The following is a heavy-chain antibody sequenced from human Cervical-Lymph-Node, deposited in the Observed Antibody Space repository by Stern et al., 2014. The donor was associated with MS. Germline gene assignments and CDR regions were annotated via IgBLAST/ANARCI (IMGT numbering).Heavy chain of an antibody. CDR1: GLSVSTYV. CDR3: ARGHYYDFWSGFCLDS. CDR2: IWHDGSQK. Sequence: VQLEESGGGVVQPGRPLRLSCKASGLSVSTYVMHWVRQAPGKGLEWLALIWHDGSQKQYTDSVRGRFTISRDNSKDAVFLQMNGLRAEDTAVYFCARGHYYDFWSGFCLDSWGQGALVTVSS. D-gene: IGHD3-3*01. V-gene: IGHV3-33*01. J-gene: IGHJ4*02.